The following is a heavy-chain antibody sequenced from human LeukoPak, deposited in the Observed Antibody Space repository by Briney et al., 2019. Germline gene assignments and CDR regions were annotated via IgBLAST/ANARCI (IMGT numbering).Heavy chain of an antibody. J-gene: IGHJ4*02. Sequence: GGSLRLSCAASGFTFSSYGMNWVRQAPGKGLEWVSAISGSGGNTYYADSVKGRFTISRDNSKNTLYLQMNSLRAEDTALYYCARDYRLGFDYWGQGTLVTVSS. CDR1: GFTFSSYG. CDR3: ARDYRLGFDY. V-gene: IGHV3-23*01. CDR2: ISGSGGNT.